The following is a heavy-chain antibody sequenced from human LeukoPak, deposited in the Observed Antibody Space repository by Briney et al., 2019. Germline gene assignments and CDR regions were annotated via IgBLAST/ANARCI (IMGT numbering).Heavy chain of an antibody. J-gene: IGHJ3*01. CDR2: IYPGSSDV. V-gene: IGHV5-51*01. Sequence: GESLKISCQATGYDFADYWIGWVRQLPGKGLESMGVIYPGSSDVRYSPSFQGQVTISVEKSIRTAYLQWASLRASDSGMYYCARQSWDFWNGSDAFDVWAQGTLVIVSS. CDR3: ARQSWDFWNGSDAFDV. D-gene: IGHD3-3*01. CDR1: GYDFADYW.